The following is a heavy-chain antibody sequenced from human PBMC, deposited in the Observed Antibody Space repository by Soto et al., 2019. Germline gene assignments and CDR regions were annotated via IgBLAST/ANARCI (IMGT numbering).Heavy chain of an antibody. Sequence: SETLSLTCTVSGGSVSSGSYYWSWIRQPPGKGLEWIGYIYYSGSTNYNPSLKSRVTISVDTSKNQFSLKLSSVTAADTAVYYCAREEPYYDSSGSPFDPWGQGTLVTVSS. V-gene: IGHV4-61*01. CDR3: AREEPYYDSSGSPFDP. CDR1: GGSVSSGSYY. D-gene: IGHD3-22*01. CDR2: IYYSGST. J-gene: IGHJ5*02.